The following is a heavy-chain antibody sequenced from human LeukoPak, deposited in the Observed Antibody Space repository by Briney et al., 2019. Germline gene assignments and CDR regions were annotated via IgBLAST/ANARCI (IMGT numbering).Heavy chain of an antibody. CDR2: ISYDGSNK. CDR1: GFTFSSYG. J-gene: IGHJ2*01. CDR3: ARVRKYSGYYSWYFDL. Sequence: PGGSLRLSCAASGFTFSSYGMHWVRQAPGKGLEWVAVISYDGSNKYYPGSVKGRFTISRENAKNSLYLQMNSLRAGDTAVYYCARVRKYSGYYSWYFDLWGRGTLVTVSS. V-gene: IGHV3-30*03. D-gene: IGHD5-12*01.